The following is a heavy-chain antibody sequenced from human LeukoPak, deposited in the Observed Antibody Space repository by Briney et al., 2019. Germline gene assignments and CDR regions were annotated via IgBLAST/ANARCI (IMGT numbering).Heavy chain of an antibody. D-gene: IGHD4-11*01. J-gene: IGHJ6*02. Sequence: KLGGSLRLSCKGSGYSFISYWTGWVRQMPGKGLEWMGIIYPGDSDTRYSPSFQGQVTISADKSISTAYLQWSRLKASDTAMYYCARHGGTLTTSPLYYYYGMDVLGQGTTVTVSS. CDR3: ARHGGTLTTSPLYYYYGMDV. V-gene: IGHV5-51*01. CDR1: GYSFISYW. CDR2: IYPGDSDT.